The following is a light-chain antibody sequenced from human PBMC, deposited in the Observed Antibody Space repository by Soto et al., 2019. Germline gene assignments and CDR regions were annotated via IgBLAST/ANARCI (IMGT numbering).Light chain of an antibody. J-gene: IGKJ2*01. CDR3: QQSYNTVN. CDR1: QNINRY. V-gene: IGKV1-39*01. CDR2: TAS. Sequence: DIQMTQSPSSLSASVGDRVTITCRASQNINRYLHWYQQKAGKAPKLLIYTASNLQSGVPSRFSGSGSGTDFTLTITSLKPEDFATYYCQQSYNTVNFGQGTKLEIK.